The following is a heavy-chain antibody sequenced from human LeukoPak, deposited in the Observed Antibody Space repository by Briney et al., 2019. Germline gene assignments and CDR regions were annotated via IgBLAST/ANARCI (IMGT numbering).Heavy chain of an antibody. V-gene: IGHV3-30*02. J-gene: IGHJ4*02. CDR1: GFTFSSYG. CDR3: AKDMGGYCSSTSCSPFDY. CDR2: IWYDGSNK. D-gene: IGHD2-2*01. Sequence: PGGSLRLSCAASGFTFSSYGMHWVRQAPGKGLEWVAVIWYDGSNKYYADSVKGRFTISRDNSKNTLYLQMNSLRAEDTALYYCAKDMGGYCSSTSCSPFDYWGQGTLVTVSS.